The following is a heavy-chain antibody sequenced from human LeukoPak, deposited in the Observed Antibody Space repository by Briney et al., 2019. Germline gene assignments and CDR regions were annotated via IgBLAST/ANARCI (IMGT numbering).Heavy chain of an antibody. CDR1: GGSISSYY. CDR2: IYYSGST. D-gene: IGHD4-17*01. Sequence: SETLSLTCTVSGGSISSYYWSWIRQPPGKGLEWIGYIYYSGSTNYNPSLKSRVTISVDTSKNQFSLKLSSVTAADTAVYYCARGVVYGDQGGMDVWGQGTTVTVSS. J-gene: IGHJ6*02. V-gene: IGHV4-59*01. CDR3: ARGVVYGDQGGMDV.